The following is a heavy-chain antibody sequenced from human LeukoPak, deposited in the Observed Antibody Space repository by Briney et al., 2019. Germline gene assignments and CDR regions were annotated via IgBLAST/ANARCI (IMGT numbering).Heavy chain of an antibody. V-gene: IGHV4-59*01. D-gene: IGHD2-2*02. Sequence: SETLSLTCTVSGGSLSSYYWSWIRQPPGKGLEWIGYIYYSGSTNYNPSLKSRVTISVDTSKNQFSLKLSSVTAADTAVYYCARGVAVPAAIGRSWFDPWGQGTLVTVSS. CDR2: IYYSGST. CDR3: ARGVAVPAAIGRSWFDP. CDR1: GGSLSSYY. J-gene: IGHJ5*02.